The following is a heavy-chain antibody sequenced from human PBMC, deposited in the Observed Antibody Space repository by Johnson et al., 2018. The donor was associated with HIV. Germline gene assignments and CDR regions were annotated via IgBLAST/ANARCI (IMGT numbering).Heavy chain of an antibody. D-gene: IGHD4-17*01. CDR3: ARDGDSDAFDI. V-gene: IGHV3-30-3*01. J-gene: IGHJ3*02. CDR1: GFTFSDYA. CDR2: ISDYGSNK. Sequence: QVQLVESGGGVVQPGRSLTLSCVGSGFTFSDYAIHWVRQAPGKGLEWVAVISDYGSNKYYADSVKGRFTISRDNSENTLYLQMKSLRTEDTAVYYCARDGDSDAFDIWGQGTVVTVSS.